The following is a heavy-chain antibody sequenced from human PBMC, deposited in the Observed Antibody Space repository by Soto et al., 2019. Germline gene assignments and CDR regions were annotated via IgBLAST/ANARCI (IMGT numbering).Heavy chain of an antibody. CDR2: VTSGGTTT. CDR1: GFTFNGYA. D-gene: IGHD6-19*01. V-gene: IGHV3-23*01. J-gene: IGHJ4*02. Sequence: EVHLLESGGGLVQPGGSLRLSCTASGFTFNGYAMNWVRQAPGKGLEWVSAVTSGGTTTYYADSVKGRFTISRDNSRSTVYLQMNRLGVEDTAIYYCAKDHLGGAVADSSDYWGRGTLVTVSS. CDR3: AKDHLGGAVADSSDY.